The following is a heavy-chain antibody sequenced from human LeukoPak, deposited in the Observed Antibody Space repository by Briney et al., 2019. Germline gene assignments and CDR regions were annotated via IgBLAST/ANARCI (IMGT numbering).Heavy chain of an antibody. CDR2: IWYDGSNQ. D-gene: IGHD6-13*01. V-gene: IGHV3-33*06. J-gene: IGHJ4*02. CDR1: GFTFSSYG. Sequence: PGGSLRLSCAASGFTFSSYGMHWVRQAPGKGLEWVAIIWYDGSNQYYADSVKGRFTISRDNSKNTLYLQMSSLRAEDTALYYCAKERYVAAAGTILSFDSWGQGTLVTVSS. CDR3: AKERYVAAAGTILSFDS.